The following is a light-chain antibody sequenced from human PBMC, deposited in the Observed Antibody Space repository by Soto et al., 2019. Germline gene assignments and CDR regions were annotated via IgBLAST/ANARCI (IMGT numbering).Light chain of an antibody. CDR3: QQENSFTIT. Sequence: DIQMTQSPSSLSASVGHRVTITCRTSQSISKYLNWYQQKPGKAPKLLIYAASSLQSGVPSRFSGSGSGTDFTITISSPKTEDFATYDGQQENSFTITFGQGTRLEIK. CDR1: QSISKY. J-gene: IGKJ5*01. V-gene: IGKV1-39*01. CDR2: AAS.